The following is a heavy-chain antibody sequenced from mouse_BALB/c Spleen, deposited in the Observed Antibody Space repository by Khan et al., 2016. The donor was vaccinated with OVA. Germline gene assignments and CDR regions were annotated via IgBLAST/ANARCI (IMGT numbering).Heavy chain of an antibody. CDR3: AIVYGVDFDY. Sequence: EVELVESGPGLVKPSQSLSLTCTFTGYSITSDYAWNWLWQFPGNKLEWMGCISYSGNTKYNPPPKNRFAIIRDTSKNQFFLQLNSGTTEDTATYYCAIVYGVDFDYWGQGTSLTVSS. CDR1: GYSITSDYA. V-gene: IGHV3-2*02. D-gene: IGHD1-1*01. J-gene: IGHJ2*02. CDR2: ISYSGNT.